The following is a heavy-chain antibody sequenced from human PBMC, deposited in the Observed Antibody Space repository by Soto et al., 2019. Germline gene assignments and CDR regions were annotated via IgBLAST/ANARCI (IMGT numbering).Heavy chain of an antibody. CDR2: ISYDGSNK. V-gene: IGHV3-30*18. CDR3: AKDRYCSSTSCYTGAFYYYYYGMDV. CDR1: GFTFSSYG. D-gene: IGHD2-2*02. J-gene: IGHJ6*02. Sequence: GGSLRLSCAASGFTFSSYGMHWVRHAPGKGLEWVAVISYDGSNKYYADSVKGRFTISRDNSKNTLYLQMNSLRAEDTAVYYCAKDRYCSSTSCYTGAFYYYYYGMDVWGQGTTVTVSS.